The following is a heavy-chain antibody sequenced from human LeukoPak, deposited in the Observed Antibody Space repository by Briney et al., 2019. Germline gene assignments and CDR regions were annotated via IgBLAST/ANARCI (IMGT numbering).Heavy chain of an antibody. J-gene: IGHJ4*02. CDR1: GGSLSSGVYS. D-gene: IGHD6-19*01. V-gene: IGHV4-30-2*01. Sequence: SQTLSLTCAVSGGSLSSGVYSWSWIRQPPGEGLEWIRYISHSGSNSYNPSLKSRATMSVDTSKNQFSLKLSSVTAADTAVYYCARDLGIAVGGVDYWGQGTLVTVSS. CDR2: ISHSGSN. CDR3: ARDLGIAVGGVDY.